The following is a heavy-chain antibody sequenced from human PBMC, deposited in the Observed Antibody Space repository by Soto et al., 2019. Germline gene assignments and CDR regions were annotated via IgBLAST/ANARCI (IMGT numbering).Heavy chain of an antibody. V-gene: IGHV3-7*01. D-gene: IGHD3-22*01. Sequence: GGSLRLSCAASGFTFSSYWMSWVRQAPGKGLEWVANIKQDGSEKYYVDSVKGRFTISRDNAKNSLYLQMNSLRAEDTAVYYCTTDLTTYYYDSTLDKDPDDAFDIWGQGTMVTVSS. J-gene: IGHJ3*02. CDR3: TTDLTTYYYDSTLDKDPDDAFDI. CDR2: IKQDGSEK. CDR1: GFTFSSYW.